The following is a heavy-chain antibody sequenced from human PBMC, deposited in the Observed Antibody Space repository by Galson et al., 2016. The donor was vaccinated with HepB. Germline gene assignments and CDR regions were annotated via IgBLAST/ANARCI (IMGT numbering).Heavy chain of an antibody. Sequence: TLSLTCTVSGGSISSGGYYWSWIRQHPGKGLEWIGYMYYSGSTYYNPSLKSRVTISVDTSKNQFSLKLSSVTAADTAVYYCARGPSITAAGIAGFDYWGQGTLVTVSS. D-gene: IGHD6-13*01. CDR2: MYYSGST. V-gene: IGHV4-31*03. CDR3: ARGPSITAAGIAGFDY. CDR1: GGSISSGGYY. J-gene: IGHJ4*02.